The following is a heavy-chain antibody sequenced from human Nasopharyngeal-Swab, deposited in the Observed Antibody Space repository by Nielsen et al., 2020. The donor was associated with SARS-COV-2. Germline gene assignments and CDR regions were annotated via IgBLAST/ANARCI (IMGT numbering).Heavy chain of an antibody. J-gene: IGHJ4*02. V-gene: IGHV3-23*01. D-gene: IGHD4-23*01. CDR1: GFTFSSYA. CDR2: ISGSGGST. Sequence: GGSLRLSCTASGFTFSSYAMSWVRQAPGKGLEWVSEISGSGGSTYYAEPVKGRYTISRDNSKNTLYLQMSSLRAEDTAIYYCAKDLGVESPLWFDYWGQGTLLTVSS. CDR3: AKDLGVESPLWFDY.